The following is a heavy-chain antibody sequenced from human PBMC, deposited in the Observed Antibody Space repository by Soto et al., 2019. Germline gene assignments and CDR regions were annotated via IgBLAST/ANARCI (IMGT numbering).Heavy chain of an antibody. CDR2: IKQDGSEK. CDR1: GFXLSSYW. CDR3: ARAIRRPGIAAAAYDY. V-gene: IGHV3-7*01. D-gene: IGHD6-13*01. J-gene: IGHJ4*02. Sequence: GGSLXLSCAASGFXLSSYWMSWVRQAPGKGLEWVANIKQDGSEKYYVDSVKGRFTISRDNAKNSLYLQMNSLRAEDTAVYYCARAIRRPGIAAAAYDYWGQGTLVTVSS.